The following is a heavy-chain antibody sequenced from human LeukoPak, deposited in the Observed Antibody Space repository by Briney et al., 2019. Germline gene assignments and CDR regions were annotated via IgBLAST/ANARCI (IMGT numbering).Heavy chain of an antibody. CDR1: GFTFSSYS. CDR2: ISSSSSYI. D-gene: IGHD3-16*02. CDR3: ARDWGIRDYVWGSYRPTPVDY. Sequence: GGSLRLSCAASGFTFSSYSMNWVRQAPGKGLEWVSSISSSSSYIYYADSVKGRFTISRDNAKNSLYLQMNSLRAEDTAVYYCARDWGIRDYVWGSYRPTPVDYWGQGTLVTVSS. V-gene: IGHV3-21*01. J-gene: IGHJ4*02.